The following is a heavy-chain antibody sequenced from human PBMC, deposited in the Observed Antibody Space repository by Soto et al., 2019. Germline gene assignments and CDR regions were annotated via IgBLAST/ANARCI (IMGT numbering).Heavy chain of an antibody. CDR3: AKERSSGWTDTFDY. J-gene: IGHJ4*02. CDR2: ISGSAASA. D-gene: IGHD6-19*01. V-gene: IGHV3-23*01. CDR1: GFTFSNYA. Sequence: PGXSLRLSGAASGFTFSNYAMSWVHQAPGKGLEWVSRISGSAASAYYADSVKGRFTISRDNSKNTLYLQMYSLRDEDTAVYYCAKERSSGWTDTFDYWGQGSLVTVSS.